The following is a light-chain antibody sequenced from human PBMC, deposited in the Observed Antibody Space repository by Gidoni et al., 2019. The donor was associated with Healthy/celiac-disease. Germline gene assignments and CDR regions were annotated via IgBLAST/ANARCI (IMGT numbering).Light chain of an antibody. CDR2: EVS. CDR3: MQSIQLPPA. Sequence: DIVMTQTPRSLSVTPGQPASISCKSSQSLLHSDGKTYLYWYLQKPGQSPQLLIYEVSNLFSGVPDRFSGSGSGTDFTLKISRVEAEDVWVYYCMQSIQLPPAFXGXTKVEIK. V-gene: IGKV2D-29*02. CDR1: QSLLHSDGKTY. J-gene: IGKJ4*01.